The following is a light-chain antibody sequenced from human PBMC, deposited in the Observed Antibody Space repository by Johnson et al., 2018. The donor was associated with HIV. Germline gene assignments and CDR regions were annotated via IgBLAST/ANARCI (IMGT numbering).Light chain of an antibody. V-gene: IGLV1-51*01. CDR2: DNN. Sequence: QSVLTQPPSVSAAPGQKVTISCSGSSYNIGNNYISWFQQLPGTAPKLLIYDNNKRPSGIPDRFSGSKSGTSANLGITGLPPGDEADYYCGIWDSRLSAYVFGTGTKVTVL. CDR1: SYNIGNNY. J-gene: IGLJ1*01. CDR3: GIWDSRLSAYV.